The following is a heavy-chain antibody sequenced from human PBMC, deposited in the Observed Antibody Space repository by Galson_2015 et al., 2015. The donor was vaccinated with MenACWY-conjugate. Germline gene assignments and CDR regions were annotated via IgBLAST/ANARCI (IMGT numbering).Heavy chain of an antibody. D-gene: IGHD6-6*01. CDR1: GFTFRDYA. CDR3: AKTQKLIYFYYVMDV. CDR2: ISGSGANT. V-gene: IGHV3-23*01. Sequence: SLRLSCAASGFTFRDYAMTWVRLAPGTGLEWISAISGSGANTYYADSVKGRFTISRDNSKDTVYLQLNSLRAEDTAVYYCAKTQKLIYFYYVMDVGVQGTTVTGSS. J-gene: IGHJ6*02.